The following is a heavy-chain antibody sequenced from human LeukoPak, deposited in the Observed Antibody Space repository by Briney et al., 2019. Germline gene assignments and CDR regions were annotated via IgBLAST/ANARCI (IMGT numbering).Heavy chain of an antibody. J-gene: IGHJ6*03. CDR1: GGSISNLDW. CDR3: ARDLEQLWYYYYMDV. V-gene: IGHV4-4*02. CDR2: IYHSGTT. Sequence: SGTLSLTCTVSGGSISNLDWWTWVRQPPGKGLEWIGEIYHSGTTNFNPSLRTRVTMLVDKSKNQFFLKLSSVTTADTAVYYCARDLEQLWYYYYMDVWGKGTTVTVSS. D-gene: IGHD5-18*01.